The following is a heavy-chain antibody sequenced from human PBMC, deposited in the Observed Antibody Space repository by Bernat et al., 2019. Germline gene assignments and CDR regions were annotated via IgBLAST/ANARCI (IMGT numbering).Heavy chain of an antibody. V-gene: IGHV4-4*02. J-gene: IGHJ4*02. CDR1: GASISSDW. CDR2: VFHTGGT. D-gene: IGHD3-22*01. Sequence: QVHLQESGPGVVKPSGTLSLTCAVSGASISSDWWTWVRQPPGEGLQYIGEVFHTGGTNYNPSLKSRVTMSIDKSKNQFSLSLTSVTAADTAFYYCARVACDSSRCNYYFDYWGQGALVTVSS. CDR3: ARVACDSSRCNYYFDY.